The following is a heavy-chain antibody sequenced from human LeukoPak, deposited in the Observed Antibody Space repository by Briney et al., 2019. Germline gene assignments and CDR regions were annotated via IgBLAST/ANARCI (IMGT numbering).Heavy chain of an antibody. CDR1: GFTFTEYY. CDR3: ARETVAGTFDY. J-gene: IGHJ4*02. V-gene: IGHV3-11*01. CDR2: ISSSGDML. D-gene: IGHD6-19*01. Sequence: GGSLRLSCAASGFTFTEYYMSWIRQTPGKGLEWVSDISSSGDMLSYADSIQGRFTISRDNAKNSLYLQMNSLRPDDTAVYYCARETVAGTFDYWGQGTLVTVSS.